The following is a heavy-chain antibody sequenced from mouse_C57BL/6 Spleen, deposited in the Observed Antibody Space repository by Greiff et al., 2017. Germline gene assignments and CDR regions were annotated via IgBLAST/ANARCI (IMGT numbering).Heavy chain of an antibody. CDR1: GYTFTSYG. V-gene: IGHV1-81*01. J-gene: IGHJ4*01. CDR2: FHPISGNT. CDR3: GYYYAMDY. Sequence: QVQLQLSGAELARPGASVKLSCKASGYTFTSYGISLVKHRPGQGLEWIWEFHPISGNTYYNEKFKGKATLTADKSSSTAYMELRSLTSEDSAVYCCGYYYAMDYWGQGTSVTVSS.